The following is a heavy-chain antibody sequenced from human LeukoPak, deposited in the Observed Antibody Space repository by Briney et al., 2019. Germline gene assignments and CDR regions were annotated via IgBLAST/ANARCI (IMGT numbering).Heavy chain of an antibody. CDR1: GGTFISYA. J-gene: IGHJ4*02. CDR3: ARDQGIAARPALDY. V-gene: IGHV1-69*13. Sequence: SVKVSCKASGGTFISYAISWVRQAPGQGLEWMGGIIPIFGTANYAQKFQGRVTITADESTSTAYMELSSLRSEDTAVYYCARDQGIAARPALDYWGQGTLVTVSS. D-gene: IGHD6-6*01. CDR2: IIPIFGTA.